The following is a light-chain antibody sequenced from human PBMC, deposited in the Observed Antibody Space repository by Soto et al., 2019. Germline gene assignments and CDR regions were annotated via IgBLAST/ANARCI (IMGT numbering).Light chain of an antibody. V-gene: IGKV1-9*01. Sequence: DIQLTQSPSFLSASVGDRVTITCRASQGISNYLAWYQQKPGKAPKLLIYAASTLQRGVSSRFSGSGSGTEFPLTICRPQTGDFAKYYCQQPYKYPLTFRGGTQVEVK. CDR3: QQPYKYPLT. CDR2: AAS. J-gene: IGKJ4*01. CDR1: QGISNY.